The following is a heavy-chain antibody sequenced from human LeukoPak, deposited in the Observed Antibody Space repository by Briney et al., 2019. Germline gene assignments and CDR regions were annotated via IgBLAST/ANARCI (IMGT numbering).Heavy chain of an antibody. CDR1: GFTFSSYG. J-gene: IGHJ4*02. CDR2: ISYDGSNK. Sequence: GGSLRLSCAASGFTFSSYGMHWVRQAPGKGLEWVAVISYDGSNKYYADSVKGRFTISRDNSKTTLYLQMNSLRAEDTAVYYCAKVFYPAAGTGRVDFPFDYWGQGTLVTVSS. V-gene: IGHV3-30*18. D-gene: IGHD6-13*01. CDR3: AKVFYPAAGTGRVDFPFDY.